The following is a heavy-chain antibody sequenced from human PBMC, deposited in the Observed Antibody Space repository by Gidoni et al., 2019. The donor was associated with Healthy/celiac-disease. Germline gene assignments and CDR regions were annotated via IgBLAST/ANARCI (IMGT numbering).Heavy chain of an antibody. CDR2: LYYSGST. J-gene: IGHJ6*02. Sequence: QVQLQESGPGLVKPSETLSLNCTVSGGSISSYYWSWIWQPPGKALEWIGYLYYSGSTNYNPSLKSRVTISVDTSKNPFSLKLSSVTAADTAVYYCARHGPYSSSGYYYYGMDVWGQGTTVTVSS. V-gene: IGHV4-59*08. CDR1: GGSISSYY. D-gene: IGHD6-6*01. CDR3: ARHGPYSSSGYYYYGMDV.